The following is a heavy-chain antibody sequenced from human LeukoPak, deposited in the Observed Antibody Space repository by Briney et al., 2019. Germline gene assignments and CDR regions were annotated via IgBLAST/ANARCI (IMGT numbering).Heavy chain of an antibody. CDR1: GFTFSTHW. V-gene: IGHV3-7*01. CDR2: IKEDGSEK. D-gene: IGHD2-2*01. J-gene: IGHJ3*01. Sequence: GGSLRLSCAASGFTFSTHWMSWVRQAPGKGLEWVAKIKEDGSEKYYVDSVKGRFTISRDNAKNSLSLQMHSLRDEDTAVYYCVRDQGYCTSASCRGDAFNVWGQGSMVSVSS. CDR3: VRDQGYCTSASCRGDAFNV.